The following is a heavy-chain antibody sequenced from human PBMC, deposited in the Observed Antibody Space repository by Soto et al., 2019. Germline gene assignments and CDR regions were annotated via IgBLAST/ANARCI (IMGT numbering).Heavy chain of an antibody. D-gene: IGHD3-22*01. V-gene: IGHV1-69*01. Sequence: QVHLVQSGAEVKKPGSSVKVSCKASGGTVSSYAITWVRQAPGKGLEWMGAFIPIFVSAHYAQKFQGRVTITADESTSTAYMELSGLRSEDTAIYYCARDPSSDSTGFRGYDLWGQGTLVTVSS. CDR3: ARDPSSDSTGFRGYDL. J-gene: IGHJ4*02. CDR2: FIPIFVSA. CDR1: GGTVSSYA.